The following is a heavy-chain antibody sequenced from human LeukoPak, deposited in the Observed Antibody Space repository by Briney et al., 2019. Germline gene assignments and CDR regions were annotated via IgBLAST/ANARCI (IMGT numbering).Heavy chain of an antibody. D-gene: IGHD4-17*01. CDR3: ATTVTRDYYYGMDV. Sequence: GGSLRLSCAASGFIFSAYAMSWVRQAPGKGLEWVSVIYSGGSTYYADSVKGRFTISRDNSKNTLYLQMNSLRAEDTAVYYCATTVTRDYYYGMDVWDQGTTVTVSS. CDR2: IYSGGST. V-gene: IGHV3-53*01. J-gene: IGHJ6*02. CDR1: GFIFSAYA.